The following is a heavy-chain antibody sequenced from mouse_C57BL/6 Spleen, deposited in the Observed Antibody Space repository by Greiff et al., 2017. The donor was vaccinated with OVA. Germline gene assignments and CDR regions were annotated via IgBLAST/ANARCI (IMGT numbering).Heavy chain of an antibody. J-gene: IGHJ3*01. V-gene: IGHV1-26*01. Sequence: EVQLQQSGPELVKPGASVKISCKASGYTFTDYYMNWVKQSHGKSLEWIGDINPNNGGTSYNQKFKGKATLTVDKSSSTAYMELRSLTSEDSAVYYCVDSSGYPFAYWGQGTLVTVSA. CDR1: GYTFTDYY. CDR3: VDSSGYPFAY. CDR2: INPNNGGT. D-gene: IGHD3-2*02.